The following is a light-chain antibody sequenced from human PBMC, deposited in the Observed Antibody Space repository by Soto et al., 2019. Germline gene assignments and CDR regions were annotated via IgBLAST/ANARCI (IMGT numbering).Light chain of an antibody. Sequence: DIQLTQSPSFLSASVGDRLTITCRASQDIRSSLAWYQQKPGKAPNLLIYTVSTSQSGVPSRFSGSRSGTEFTLTISSLQPEDFATYYCQQFNSSPFTFGGGTKVEI. V-gene: IGKV1-9*01. CDR3: QQFNSSPFT. CDR1: QDIRSS. J-gene: IGKJ4*01. CDR2: TVS.